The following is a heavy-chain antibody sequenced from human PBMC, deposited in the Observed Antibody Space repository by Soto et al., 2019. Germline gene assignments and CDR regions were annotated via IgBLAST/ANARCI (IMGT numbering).Heavy chain of an antibody. CDR2: ISGSGGST. J-gene: IGHJ5*02. Sequence: GSLRLCWAASGVTFSSFAMSWVRQARGKGLDWVSAISGSGGSTCYADSVKGRFTISSDNSKNTLYLQMNSLRAEETAVYYCAKTSSSSWFDPWGQGTLVTVSS. CDR3: AKTSSSSWFDP. V-gene: IGHV3-23*01. CDR1: GVTFSSFA. D-gene: IGHD6-6*01.